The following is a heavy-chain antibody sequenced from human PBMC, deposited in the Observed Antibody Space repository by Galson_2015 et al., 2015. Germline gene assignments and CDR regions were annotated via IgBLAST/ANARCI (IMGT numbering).Heavy chain of an antibody. CDR3: ARGGNWNDYYWFDP. Sequence: GLEWMVWMNPNSGNTGYAQKFQGRVTMTRNTSISTAYMELSSLRSEDTAVYYCARGGNWNDYYWFDPWGQGTLVTVSS. V-gene: IGHV1-8*01. CDR2: MNPNSGNT. D-gene: IGHD1-1*01. J-gene: IGHJ5*02.